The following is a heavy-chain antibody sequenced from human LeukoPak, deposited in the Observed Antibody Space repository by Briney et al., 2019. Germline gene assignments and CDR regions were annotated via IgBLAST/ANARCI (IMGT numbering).Heavy chain of an antibody. CDR1: GFTFSSYR. Sequence: GRSLRLSCAASGFTFSSYRMHWVRQAPGKGLVWVSRINDDGGDTTYADSVKGRFTISRDNAKNTLYLQMNSVRAEDTAVYYCKKELGNPPSLWGQGNLGNVS. CDR3: KKELGNPPSL. D-gene: IGHD1-26*01. CDR2: INDDGGDT. J-gene: IGHJ4*01. V-gene: IGHV3-74*01.